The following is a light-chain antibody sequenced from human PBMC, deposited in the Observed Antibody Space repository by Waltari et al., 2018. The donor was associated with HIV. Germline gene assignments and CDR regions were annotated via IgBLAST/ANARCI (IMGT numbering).Light chain of an antibody. V-gene: IGLV2-14*01. Sequence: QSALTQPASVSGSPGQSLTISCTATTRDIGSYDFVSWYHQHPGKAPKLMIYEVSDRPSGVSDRFSGSKSSNAASLTISGLQAEDEADYYCSSYTSSSTWVFGGGTKVTVL. J-gene: IGLJ3*02. CDR3: SSYTSSSTWV. CDR1: TRDIGSYDF. CDR2: EVS.